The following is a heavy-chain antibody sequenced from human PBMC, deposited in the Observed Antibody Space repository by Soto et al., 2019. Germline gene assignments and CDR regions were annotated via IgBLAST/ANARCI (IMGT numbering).Heavy chain of an antibody. CDR3: ARGSRPGRTYPTQNRYSRHYYYYMDV. CDR2: INHSGST. Sequence: SETLSLTCAVYGGSFSGYYWSWIRQPPGKGLEWIGEINHSGSTNYNPSLKSRVTISVDTSKNQFSLKLSSVTAADTAVYYCARGSRPGRTYPTQNRYSRHYYYYMDVWGKGTTVTVSS. V-gene: IGHV4-34*01. CDR1: GGSFSGYY. J-gene: IGHJ6*03. D-gene: IGHD6-13*01.